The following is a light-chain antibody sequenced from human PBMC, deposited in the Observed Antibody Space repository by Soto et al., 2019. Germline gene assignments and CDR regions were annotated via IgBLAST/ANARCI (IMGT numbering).Light chain of an antibody. CDR1: SSDVGGYNY. CDR3: SSYTGSSTYVV. CDR2: DVN. J-gene: IGLJ2*01. Sequence: QSALTQPASVSGSPGQSITISCTGTSSDVGGYNYVSWYQQHPGKAPKLMIYDVNNRPSGVSNRFSGSKSANTASLTISGLQADDEADYYCSSYTGSSTYVVFGGGTKLTVL. V-gene: IGLV2-14*01.